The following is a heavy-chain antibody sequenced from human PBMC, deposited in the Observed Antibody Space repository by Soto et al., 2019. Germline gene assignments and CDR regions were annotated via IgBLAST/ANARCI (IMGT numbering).Heavy chain of an antibody. CDR3: STSVYCSTTRCYYYYGLDV. Sequence: QVQLVQSGAEVKKPGSWVKVSCKVSGGTFSSHSINWVRQAPGQGPEWMGGIIPIFGTENYAQKFQGRVTITADESTSTAYMELSSLTSEDTALYYCSTSVYCSTTRCYYYYGLDVWGQGTTVIVSS. CDR1: GGTFSSHS. CDR2: IIPIFGTE. J-gene: IGHJ6*02. D-gene: IGHD2-2*01. V-gene: IGHV1-69*01.